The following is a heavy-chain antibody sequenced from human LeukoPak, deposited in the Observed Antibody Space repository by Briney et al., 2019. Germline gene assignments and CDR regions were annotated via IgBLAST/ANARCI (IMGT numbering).Heavy chain of an antibody. CDR3: AKARTPYNSGFDY. Sequence: GRSLRLSCAASGFTFSSYAMHWVRQAPGKGLEWVAVISYDGSNKYYADSVKGRFTISRDNSKNTLSLQMSSLRAEDTAVYYCAKARTPYNSGFDYWGQGTLVAVSS. D-gene: IGHD6-19*01. J-gene: IGHJ4*02. CDR1: GFTFSSYA. V-gene: IGHV3-30*04. CDR2: ISYDGSNK.